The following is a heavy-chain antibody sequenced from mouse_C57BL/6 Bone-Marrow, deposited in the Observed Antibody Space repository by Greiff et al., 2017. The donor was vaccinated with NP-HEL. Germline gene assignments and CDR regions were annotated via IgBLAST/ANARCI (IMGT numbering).Heavy chain of an antibody. CDR3: ARWDYYGSSYYFDY. V-gene: IGHV1-4*01. J-gene: IGHJ2*01. D-gene: IGHD1-1*01. CDR1: GYTFTSYT. CDR2: INPSSGYT. Sequence: QVHVKQSGAELARPGASVKMSCKASGYTFTSYTMHWVKQRPGQGLEWIGYINPSSGYTKYNQKFKDKATLTADKSSSTAYMQLSSLTSEDSAVYYCARWDYYGSSYYFDYWGQGTTLTVSS.